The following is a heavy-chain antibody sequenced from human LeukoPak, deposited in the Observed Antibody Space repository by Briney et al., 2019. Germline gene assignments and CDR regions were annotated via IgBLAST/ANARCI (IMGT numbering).Heavy chain of an antibody. CDR2: INPNSGGT. J-gene: IGHJ5*02. V-gene: IGHV1-2*02. D-gene: IGHD2-2*02. Sequence: GASVTVSCKASGYTFTGYYMHWVRQAPGQGLEWMGWINPNSGGTNYAQKFQGRVTMTRDTSISTAYMELSRLRSDDTAVYYCARDLRDIVVVPAAIGNWFDPWGQGTLVTVSS. CDR1: GYTFTGYY. CDR3: ARDLRDIVVVPAAIGNWFDP.